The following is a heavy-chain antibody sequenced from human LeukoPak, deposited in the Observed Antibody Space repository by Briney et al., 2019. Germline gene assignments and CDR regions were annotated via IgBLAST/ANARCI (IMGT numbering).Heavy chain of an antibody. CDR1: DGSITRSSYY. D-gene: IGHD2-21*02. CDR3: ARLRVTTGFDY. Sequence: SETLSLTCTVSDGSITRSSYYWGWIRQTPGEGLDWIGSIYYSGITYYNPSLQGRVTMSVDTSKNQFTLKLNSVTVADTAVYYCARLRVTTGFDYWDQGIPVTVSS. J-gene: IGHJ4*02. CDR2: IYYSGIT. V-gene: IGHV4-39*01.